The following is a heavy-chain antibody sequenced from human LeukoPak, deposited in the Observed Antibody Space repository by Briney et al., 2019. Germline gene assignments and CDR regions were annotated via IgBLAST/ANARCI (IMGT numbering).Heavy chain of an antibody. J-gene: IGHJ1*01. CDR1: GYTFTSYH. CDR3: AREYSASEH. D-gene: IGHD5-12*01. Sequence: ASVKVSCKASGYTFTSYHMHWVRQAPGQGLEWMAWIDPYTGNTHYAQKFQGRITVTRDTSVSTTYMELSWLTSDDTARYYCAREYSASEHWGQGTLVTVSS. V-gene: IGHV1-2*02. CDR2: IDPYTGNT.